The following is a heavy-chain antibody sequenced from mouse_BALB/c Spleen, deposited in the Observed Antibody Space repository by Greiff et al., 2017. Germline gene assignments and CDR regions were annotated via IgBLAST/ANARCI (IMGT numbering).Heavy chain of an antibody. Sequence: EVMLVESGGGLVKPGGSLKLSCAASGFTFSSYAMSWVRQSPEKRLEWVAEISSGGSYTYYPDTVTGRFTISRDNAKNTLYLEMSSLRSEDTAMYYCAIPYGSSSWFAYWGQGTLVTVSA. CDR3: AIPYGSSSWFAY. CDR2: ISSGGSYT. J-gene: IGHJ3*01. D-gene: IGHD1-1*01. V-gene: IGHV5-9-4*01. CDR1: GFTFSSYA.